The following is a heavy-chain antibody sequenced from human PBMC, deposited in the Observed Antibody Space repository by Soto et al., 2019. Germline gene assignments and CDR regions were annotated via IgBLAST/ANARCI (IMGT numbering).Heavy chain of an antibody. CDR1: GGSISSYY. J-gene: IGHJ6*02. V-gene: IGHV4-4*07. CDR2: IYTSGST. D-gene: IGHD6-6*01. CDR3: AGARLPSLHYYYGMDV. Sequence: SETLSLTCTVSGGSISSYYWSWIRQPAGKGLEWIGRIYTSGSTNYNPSLKSRVTMSVDTSKNQFSLKLSSVTAADTAVYYCAGARLPSLHYYYGMDVWGQGTTVTVSS.